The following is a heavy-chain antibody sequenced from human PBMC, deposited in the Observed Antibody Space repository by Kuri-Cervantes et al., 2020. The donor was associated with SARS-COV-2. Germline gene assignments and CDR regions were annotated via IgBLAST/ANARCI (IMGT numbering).Heavy chain of an antibody. Sequence: ASVKVSCKASGGTFTSYYMHWVRQAPGQGLEWMGIINPSGGSTSYAQKFQGRVTMTRDTSTSTVYMELSSLRSEDTAVYYCARAEEYSGIPNPKPFDPWGQGTLVTVSS. V-gene: IGHV1-46*01. CDR2: INPSGGST. J-gene: IGHJ5*02. CDR3: ARAEEYSGIPNPKPFDP. CDR1: GGTFTSYY. D-gene: IGHD1-26*01.